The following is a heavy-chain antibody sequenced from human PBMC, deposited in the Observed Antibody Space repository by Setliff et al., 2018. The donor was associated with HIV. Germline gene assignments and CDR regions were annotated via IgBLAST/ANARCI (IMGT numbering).Heavy chain of an antibody. CDR3: AKADDRAAAGPAP. V-gene: IGHV3-21*01. D-gene: IGHD6-13*01. Sequence: PGGSLRLSCAASGFTFSSYSMNWVRQAPGKGLEWVSSISSSTTYIYYADSVKGRFTISRDNSKNTVYLQMSSLRVEDTALYYCAKADDRAAAGPAPWGQGTLVTVSS. CDR1: GFTFSSYS. CDR2: ISSSTTYI. J-gene: IGHJ5*02.